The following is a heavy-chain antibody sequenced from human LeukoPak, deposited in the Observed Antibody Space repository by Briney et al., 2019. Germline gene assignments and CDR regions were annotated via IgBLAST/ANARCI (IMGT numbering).Heavy chain of an antibody. D-gene: IGHD3-22*01. CDR3: ARGPDYDSSGYYYGGEYYFDY. V-gene: IGHV1-2*02. CDR2: INPHSGDA. CDR1: GYTFTGYY. Sequence: ASVKVSCKASGYTFTGYYMHWVRQAPGQGLEWMGWINPHSGDANYAQKFQGRVTMTRDTSISTAYMELSRLRSDDTAVYYCARGPDYDSSGYYYGGEYYFDYWGQGTLVTVSS. J-gene: IGHJ4*02.